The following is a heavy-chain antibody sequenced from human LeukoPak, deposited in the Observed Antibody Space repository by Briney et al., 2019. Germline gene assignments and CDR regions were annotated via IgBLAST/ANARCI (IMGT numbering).Heavy chain of an antibody. D-gene: IGHD3-22*01. J-gene: IGHJ4*02. CDR3: ASIDYYDSSGYYSAFDY. V-gene: IGHV1-2*06. CDR2: INPNSGGT. Sequence: GASVKVSCKASGYTFTGYYMHWVRQAPGQGGEWMGRINPNSGGTNYAQKFQGRVTITRDTSISTAYMELSRLRSDDTAVYYCASIDYYDSSGYYSAFDYWGQGTLVTVSS. CDR1: GYTFTGYY.